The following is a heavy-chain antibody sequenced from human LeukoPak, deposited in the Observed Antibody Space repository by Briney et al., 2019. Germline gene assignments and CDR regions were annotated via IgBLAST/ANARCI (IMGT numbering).Heavy chain of an antibody. Sequence: GGSLRLSCAASGSTFSSYSMNWVRQAPGKGLEWVSSFGGSGGSTYYADSVKGRFTISRDNSKNTLYLRMNSLRAEDTAVYYCAKQGRDWLRDYYYYMDVWGKGTTVTISS. D-gene: IGHD3-9*01. J-gene: IGHJ6*03. CDR2: FGGSGGST. CDR1: GSTFSSYS. CDR3: AKQGRDWLRDYYYYMDV. V-gene: IGHV3-23*01.